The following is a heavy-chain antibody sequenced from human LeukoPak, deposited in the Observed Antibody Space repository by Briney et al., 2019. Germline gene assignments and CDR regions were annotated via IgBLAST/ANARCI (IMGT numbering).Heavy chain of an antibody. Sequence: PGGSLRLSCAASGFTFSDSAMSWVRQAPGKGLEWVSVIRYNGGSTHYADPVKGRFTISRDNSKSTLYLQMNSLRADDTAVYYCAKGLRGYFGSGSYNDAFDIWGQGTMVTVSS. CDR2: IRYNGGST. CDR1: GFTFSDSA. J-gene: IGHJ3*02. D-gene: IGHD3-10*01. CDR3: AKGLRGYFGSGSYNDAFDI. V-gene: IGHV3-23*01.